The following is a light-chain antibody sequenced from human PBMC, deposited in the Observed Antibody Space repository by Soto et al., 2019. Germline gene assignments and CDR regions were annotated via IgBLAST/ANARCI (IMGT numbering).Light chain of an antibody. CDR1: TGAVTSGYY. J-gene: IGLJ2*01. CDR2: STS. CDR3: LLYYGGAQLGV. Sequence: QTVVTQEPSLTVSPGGTVTLTCASSTGAVTSGYYPNWFQQEPGQAPRALIYSTSNQHSWTPARFSGSLLGGKAALTLSGVQPEDEAEYYCLLYYGGAQLGVFGGGTKLTVL. V-gene: IGLV7-43*01.